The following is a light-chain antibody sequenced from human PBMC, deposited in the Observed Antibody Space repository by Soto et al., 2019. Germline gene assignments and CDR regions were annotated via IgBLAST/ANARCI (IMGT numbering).Light chain of an antibody. Sequence: EIVMTQSPATLSMSPGERATLSCRATQNVNSNLAWYQHRPGQAPRLLIYGASIRPTGIPARFSGSGSGTEFTLTIDSLQSEDFAVYYCQQYNDWPPMYTFGQGTRWIS. CDR2: GAS. CDR1: QNVNSN. V-gene: IGKV3-15*01. J-gene: IGKJ2*01. CDR3: QQYNDWPPMYT.